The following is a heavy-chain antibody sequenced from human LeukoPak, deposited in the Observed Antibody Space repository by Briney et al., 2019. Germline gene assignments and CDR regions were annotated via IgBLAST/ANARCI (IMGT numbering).Heavy chain of an antibody. J-gene: IGHJ5*02. CDR1: GDSINNNNYY. CDR3: ARVGYGSGSS. V-gene: IGHV4-39*07. Sequence: SETLSLTCTVSGDSINNNNYYWGWIRQPPGKGLEWIGNIYYNGRTYYNPSLKSRVTISVDTSKNQFSLKLSSVTAADTAVYYCARVGYGSGSSWGQGTLVTVSS. CDR2: IYYNGRT. D-gene: IGHD3-10*01.